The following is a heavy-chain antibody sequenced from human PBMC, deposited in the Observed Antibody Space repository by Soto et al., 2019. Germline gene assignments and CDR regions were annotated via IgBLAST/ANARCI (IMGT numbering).Heavy chain of an antibody. CDR1: GYTFSRSG. V-gene: IGHV1-18*01. J-gene: IGHJ6*02. CDR3: ERMGDVPYYYYGMDV. Sequence: QVQLVQSGAEVKKPGASVKVSCKASGYTFSRSGISWGRQAPGQGLEWMGWINGYNGNTNYTQKMQGRITMTTDTPTSTDYVELRSLRSDDTAVYYCERMGDVPYYYYGMDVWGQGTTVIVSS. CDR2: INGYNGNT. D-gene: IGHD3-16*01.